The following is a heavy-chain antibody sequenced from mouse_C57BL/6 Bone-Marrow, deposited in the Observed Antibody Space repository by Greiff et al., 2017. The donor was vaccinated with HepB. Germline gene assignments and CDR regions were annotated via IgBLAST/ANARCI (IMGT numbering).Heavy chain of an antibody. CDR3: ARAGYGSSLYFDY. D-gene: IGHD1-1*01. V-gene: IGHV1-20*01. J-gene: IGHJ2*01. CDR1: GYSFTGYF. Sequence: EVKLEESGPELVKPGDSVKISCKASGYSFTGYFMNWVMQSHGKSLEWIGRINPYNGDTFYNQKFKGKATLTVDKSSSTAHMELRSLTSEDSAVYYCARAGYGSSLYFDYWGQGTTLTVSS. CDR2: INPYNGDT.